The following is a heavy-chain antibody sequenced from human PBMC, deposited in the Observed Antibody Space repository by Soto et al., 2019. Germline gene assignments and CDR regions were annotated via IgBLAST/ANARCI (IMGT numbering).Heavy chain of an antibody. Sequence: ASVKVSCKASGYTFTSYGISWVRQAPGQGLEWMGWISAYNGNTNYAQKLQGRVTMTTDTSTGTAYMELRSLRSDDTAVYYCARDLLPPEYYYILTGYFDAFDIWGQGTMVTVSS. D-gene: IGHD3-9*01. CDR2: ISAYNGNT. V-gene: IGHV1-18*01. J-gene: IGHJ3*02. CDR3: ARDLLPPEYYYILTGYFDAFDI. CDR1: GYTFTSYG.